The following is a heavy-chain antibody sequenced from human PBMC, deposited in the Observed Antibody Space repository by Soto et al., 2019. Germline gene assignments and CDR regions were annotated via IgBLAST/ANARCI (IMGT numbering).Heavy chain of an antibody. Sequence: PXETLALTCAVYGGSFSGYYWSGIRQPPGKGLEWIGEINHSGSTNYNPSLKSRVTISVDTSKNQFSLKLSSVTAADTAVYYCARTLYCTNGVCYKYYYYYYGMDVWGQGTTVTVSS. D-gene: IGHD2-8*01. V-gene: IGHV4-34*01. CDR2: INHSGST. CDR3: ARTLYCTNGVCYKYYYYYYGMDV. CDR1: GGSFSGYY. J-gene: IGHJ6*02.